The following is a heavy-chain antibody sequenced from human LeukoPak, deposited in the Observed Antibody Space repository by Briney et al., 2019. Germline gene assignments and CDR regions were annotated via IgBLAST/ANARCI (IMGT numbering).Heavy chain of an antibody. J-gene: IGHJ6*03. V-gene: IGHV1-2*02. CDR3: ARGGLPIYYYYMDV. CDR1: GYTFTGYF. Sequence: ASVKVSCKASGYTFTGYFMHWVRLAPGQGLEWMGWINPNSGGTNYAQKFQGRVTMTRDTSISTAYMELSRLGSDDTAVYYCARGGLPIYYYYMDVWGKGTTVTASS. D-gene: IGHD4-11*01. CDR2: INPNSGGT.